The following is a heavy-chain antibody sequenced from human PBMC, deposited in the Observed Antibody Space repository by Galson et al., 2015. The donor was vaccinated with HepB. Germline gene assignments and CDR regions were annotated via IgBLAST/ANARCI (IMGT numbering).Heavy chain of an antibody. V-gene: IGHV4-34*01. D-gene: IGHD6-13*01. CDR1: GGSFSGYY. CDR3: ARDSLWIWQLDHFDY. CDR2: INHSGST. J-gene: IGHJ4*02. Sequence: LSLTCAVYGGSFSGYYWSWIRQPPGKGLEWIGEINHSGSTNYNPSLKSRVTISVDTSKNQFSLKLSSVTAADTAVYYCARDSLWIWQLDHFDYWGQGTLVTVSS.